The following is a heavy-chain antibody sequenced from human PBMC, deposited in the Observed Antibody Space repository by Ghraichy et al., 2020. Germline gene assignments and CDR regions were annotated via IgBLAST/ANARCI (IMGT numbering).Heavy chain of an antibody. J-gene: IGHJ6*02. CDR2: ISGSGSTI. D-gene: IGHD4-11*01. Sequence: WGSLRLSCAASGFTFTFYSMTWVRQAPGKGLEWLSYISGSGSTISYADSVKGRFTISRDNAKNSLFLQMNSLRDEDTAVYYCARDELLKTTVTTGGNGMDVWGQGTTVTVSS. V-gene: IGHV3-48*02. CDR1: GFTFTFYS. CDR3: ARDELLKTTVTTGGNGMDV.